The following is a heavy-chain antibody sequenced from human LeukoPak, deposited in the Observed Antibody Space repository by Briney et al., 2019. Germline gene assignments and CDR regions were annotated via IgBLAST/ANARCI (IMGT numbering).Heavy chain of an antibody. Sequence: GGSLRLSCAASGFTFSSTYMSWVRQAPGKGLEWVSVIYSGGSTYYADSVKGRFTISRGNSKNTLYLQMNSLRAEDTAVYYCARDRLYSSSSEDYWGQGTLVTVSS. CDR2: IYSGGST. CDR3: ARDRLYSSSSEDY. D-gene: IGHD6-6*01. J-gene: IGHJ4*02. V-gene: IGHV3-53*01. CDR1: GFTFSSTY.